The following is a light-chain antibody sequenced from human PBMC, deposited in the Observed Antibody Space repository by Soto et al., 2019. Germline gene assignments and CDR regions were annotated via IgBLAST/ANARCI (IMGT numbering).Light chain of an antibody. J-gene: IGKJ4*01. CDR3: QQYGRSPPSLT. V-gene: IGKV3-20*01. Sequence: EIVLTQSPGTLSLSPGERATLSCRASQSVSSSYLAWYQQKPGQAPRLLIYGASSRATGIPDRFSGSGSGTDFTLTISRLEPEAFAVYYCQQYGRSPPSLTFGGGTKVEIK. CDR1: QSVSSSY. CDR2: GAS.